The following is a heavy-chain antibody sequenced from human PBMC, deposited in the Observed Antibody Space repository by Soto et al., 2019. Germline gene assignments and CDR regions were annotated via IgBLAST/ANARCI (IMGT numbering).Heavy chain of an antibody. D-gene: IGHD5-18*01. J-gene: IGHJ6*02. CDR1: GFTFGSYA. Sequence: SLRLSCASSGFTFGSYAMSWVRQAPGKGLEWVSAISGSGGSTYYADSVKGRFTISRDNSKNTLYLQMNSLRAEDTAVYYCAKDGQLWYLTNYYYGMDVWGQGTTVTVSS. CDR2: ISGSGGST. V-gene: IGHV3-23*01. CDR3: AKDGQLWYLTNYYYGMDV.